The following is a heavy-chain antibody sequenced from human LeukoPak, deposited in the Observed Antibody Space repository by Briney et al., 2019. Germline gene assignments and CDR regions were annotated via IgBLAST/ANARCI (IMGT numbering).Heavy chain of an antibody. CDR2: INPHSGDT. D-gene: IGHD6-13*01. CDR1: GYSFTGYY. Sequence: ASVKVSCKASGYSFTGYYMHWVRQAPGQGLEWMGWINPHSGDTGYAQKFQGRGTMTRDMSITKTYMELTRLRSDDTAFYYCARWDGYSSSPDYWGQGSLVTVSS. CDR3: ARWDGYSSSPDY. V-gene: IGHV1-2*02. J-gene: IGHJ4*02.